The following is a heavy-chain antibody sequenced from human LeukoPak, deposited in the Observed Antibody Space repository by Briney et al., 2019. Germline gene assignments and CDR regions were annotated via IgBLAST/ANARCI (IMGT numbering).Heavy chain of an antibody. CDR1: GFTFSSYW. CDR3: ARDGYYDFWSGYYVPFDY. V-gene: IGHV3-7*01. CDR2: IKQDGSEK. J-gene: IGHJ4*02. Sequence: PGGSLRLSCAASGFTFSSYWMHWVRQAPGKGLEWVANIKQDGSEKYYVDSVKGRFTISRDNAKNSLYLQMNSLRAEDTAVYYCARDGYYDFWSGYYVPFDYWGQGTLVTVSS. D-gene: IGHD3-3*01.